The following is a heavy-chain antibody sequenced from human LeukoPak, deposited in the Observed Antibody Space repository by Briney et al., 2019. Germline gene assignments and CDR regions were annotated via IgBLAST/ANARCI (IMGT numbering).Heavy chain of an antibody. D-gene: IGHD5-18*01. Sequence: SETLSLTCSVAGGSISTSDYYWGWIRQTPGKGLEWIASIYYTGSTYYRPSLRSRVTMSVDTAKNQFSLELSTVTAADTAVYYCARENVGDGNTYGYWFDPWGQGTLVTVSS. CDR2: IYYTGST. CDR1: GGSISTSDYY. J-gene: IGHJ5*02. V-gene: IGHV4-39*02. CDR3: ARENVGDGNTYGYWFDP.